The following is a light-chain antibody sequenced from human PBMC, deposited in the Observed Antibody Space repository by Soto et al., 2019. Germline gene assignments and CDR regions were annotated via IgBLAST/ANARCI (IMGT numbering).Light chain of an antibody. Sequence: QHVLTQSPSDSASLGASVKLTCTLSSGHSSYAIAWHQQQPEKGPRYLMKLNSDGSHSKGDGIPDRFSGSSSGAERYLTISSLQSEDEADYYCQTWGTGTVVFGGGTKVTVL. CDR3: QTWGTGTVV. V-gene: IGLV4-69*01. CDR1: SGHSSYA. J-gene: IGLJ2*01. CDR2: LNSDGSH.